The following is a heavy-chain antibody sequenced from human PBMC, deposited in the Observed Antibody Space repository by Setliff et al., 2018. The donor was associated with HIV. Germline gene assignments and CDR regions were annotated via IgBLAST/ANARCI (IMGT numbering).Heavy chain of an antibody. V-gene: IGHV3-15*07. J-gene: IGHJ5*02. D-gene: IGHD2-15*01. Sequence: PGGSLRLSCVVSGFTFTNAWMNWVRQAPGKGLEWLGRIRTKTDGGTADYAAPVKGRFTISRDDSQNTLYLQMNSLKTEDTAVYYCSRGGRPTDEYVWFDPWGQGTQVTVSS. CDR2: IRTKTDGGTA. CDR1: GFTFTNAW. CDR3: SRGGRPTDEYVWFDP.